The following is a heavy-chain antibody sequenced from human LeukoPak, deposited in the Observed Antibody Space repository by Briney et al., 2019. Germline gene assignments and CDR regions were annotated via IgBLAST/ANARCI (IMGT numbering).Heavy chain of an antibody. CDR1: GGSFGGYY. CDR3: ARAVTGGILDY. D-gene: IGHD6-19*01. CDR2: INHSGST. V-gene: IGHV4-34*01. Sequence: SETLSLTCAVYGGSFGGYYWSWIRQPPGKGLEWIGEINHSGSTNYNPSLKSRVTISVDTSKNQFSLKLSPVTAADTAVYYCARAVTGGILDYWGQGTLVTVSS. J-gene: IGHJ4*02.